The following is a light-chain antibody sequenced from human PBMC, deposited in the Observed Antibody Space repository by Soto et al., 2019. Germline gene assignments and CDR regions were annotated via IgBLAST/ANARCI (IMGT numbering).Light chain of an antibody. CDR3: PQYASDWT. V-gene: IGKV1-5*01. CDR1: QDLDKW. CDR2: RAS. J-gene: IGKJ1*01. Sequence: ILMSQSPSSLSASIGDRVTITCRASQDLDKWLAWYQQKPGKAPNLLIYRASSLREGVLYRFSGFGSGTDYILPITDLQPDDFAPYYCPQYASDWTFGQGTVVEMK.